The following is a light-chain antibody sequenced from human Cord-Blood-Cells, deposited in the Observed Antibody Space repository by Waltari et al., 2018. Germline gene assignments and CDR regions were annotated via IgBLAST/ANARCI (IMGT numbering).Light chain of an antibody. V-gene: IGKV3-20*01. Sequence: EIVLTQSPGTLSLSPGERATLSCRASQSVSSSYLAWYQQKPGQAPRLLNHGASSRATGIPDRFSGSGSGTDFTLTISRLEPEDFAVYYCQQYGSSPYSFGQGTKLEIK. J-gene: IGKJ2*03. CDR1: QSVSSSY. CDR2: GAS. CDR3: QQYGSSPYS.